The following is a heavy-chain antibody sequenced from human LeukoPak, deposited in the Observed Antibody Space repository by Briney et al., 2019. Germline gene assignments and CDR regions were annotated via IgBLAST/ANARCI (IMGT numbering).Heavy chain of an antibody. D-gene: IGHD7-27*01. J-gene: IGHJ4*02. CDR2: INPNNGGT. V-gene: IGHV1-2*02. Sequence: GASVKVSCKTSGYTFTDYNMHWVRQAPGQGLEWMGWINPNNGGTNYTEKFQGRVTMTGDTSITTAYMELSSLRSDDTAVYYCARGDWGSFKSPDSWGQGTLVTVSS. CDR1: GYTFTDYN. CDR3: ARGDWGSFKSPDS.